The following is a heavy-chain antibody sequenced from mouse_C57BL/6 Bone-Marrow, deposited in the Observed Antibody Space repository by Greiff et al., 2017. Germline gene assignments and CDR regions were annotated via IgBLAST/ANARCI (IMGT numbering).Heavy chain of an antibody. D-gene: IGHD1-1*01. CDR2: IDPSDSYT. CDR3: AREHYYGSSLYAMDY. CDR1: GYTFTSYW. Sequence: QVQLQQPGAELVMPGASVKLSCKASGYTFTSYWMHWVKQRPGQGLEWIGEIDPSDSYTNYNQKFKGKSTLTVDKSSSPAYMQLSSLTSEDSAVYYCAREHYYGSSLYAMDYWGQGTSVTVSS. V-gene: IGHV1-69*01. J-gene: IGHJ4*01.